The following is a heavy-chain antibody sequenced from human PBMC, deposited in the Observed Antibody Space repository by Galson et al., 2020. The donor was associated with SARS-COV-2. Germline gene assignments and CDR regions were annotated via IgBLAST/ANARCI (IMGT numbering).Heavy chain of an antibody. CDR2: IILMFGTA. D-gene: IGHD5-12*01. CDR1: GGTFSTYA. CDR3: ARRRWLQSGYYFDD. Sequence: SVKVSCKASGGTFSTYAISWVRQAPGQGLEWMGGIILMFGTANYAQKFQGRVTITADASTSTVYMELSSLRSEDTAFYYCARRRWLQSGYYFDDWGQGTLVTVAS. J-gene: IGHJ4*02. V-gene: IGHV1-69*13.